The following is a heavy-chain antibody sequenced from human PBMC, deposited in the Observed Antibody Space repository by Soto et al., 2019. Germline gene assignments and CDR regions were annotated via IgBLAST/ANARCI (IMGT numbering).Heavy chain of an antibody. CDR2: INHSGST. CDR3: ARGSSIWATRMTSGSNYKARFDP. CDR1: GGSCSGDY. V-gene: IGHV4-34*01. J-gene: IGHJ5*02. Sequence: SDTRSLACAVYGGSCSGDYGSWVREAPGEGLGGFGEINHSGSTNYNPSLKSRVTISVDTSKNQFSLKLSSVTAADTAVYYCARGSSIWATRMTSGSNYKARFDPRGQGTLVTVS. D-gene: IGHD3-10*01.